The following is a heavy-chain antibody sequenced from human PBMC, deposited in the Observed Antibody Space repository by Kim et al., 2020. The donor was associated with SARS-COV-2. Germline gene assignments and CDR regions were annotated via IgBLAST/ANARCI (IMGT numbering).Heavy chain of an antibody. CDR3: ARITKAADYYYYYGMDV. J-gene: IGHJ6*01. Sequence: SETLSLTCAVYGGSFSGYYWSWIRQPPGKGLEWIGEINHSGSTNYNPSLKSRVTISVDTSKNQFSLKLSSVTAADTAVYYCARITKAADYYYYYGMDVWG. CDR1: GGSFSGYY. V-gene: IGHV4-34*01. D-gene: IGHD2-8*01. CDR2: INHSGST.